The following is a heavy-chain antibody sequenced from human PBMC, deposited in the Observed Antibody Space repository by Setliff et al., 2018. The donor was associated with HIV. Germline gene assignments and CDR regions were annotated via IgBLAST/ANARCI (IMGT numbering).Heavy chain of an antibody. D-gene: IGHD2-21*01. J-gene: IGHJ4*02. Sequence: GSVKVSCKTSGYIFTGYDINWVRQATGQGLEWMAWMNPSTGEIGYAQKFQGRLTMTRDSSISTAYMELRGLRSEDTAIYYCARPSHVYGDNGPLGYWGQGTLVTVSS. CDR2: MNPSTGEI. CDR3: ARPSHVYGDNGPLGY. V-gene: IGHV1-8*01. CDR1: GYIFTGYD.